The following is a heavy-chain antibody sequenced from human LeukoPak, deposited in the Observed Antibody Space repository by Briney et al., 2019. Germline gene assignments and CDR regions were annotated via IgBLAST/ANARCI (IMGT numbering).Heavy chain of an antibody. Sequence: GGSLRVSCAASGFTFSDYYMSWIRQAPGNGLEWVSYISSSGSTIYYADSVKGRFTISRDNAKNSLYLQMNSLRAEDTAVYYCARDAPNDFWSGYYPFDYWGQGTLVTVSS. CDR2: ISSSGSTI. D-gene: IGHD3-3*01. CDR3: ARDAPNDFWSGYYPFDY. J-gene: IGHJ4*02. V-gene: IGHV3-11*01. CDR1: GFTFSDYY.